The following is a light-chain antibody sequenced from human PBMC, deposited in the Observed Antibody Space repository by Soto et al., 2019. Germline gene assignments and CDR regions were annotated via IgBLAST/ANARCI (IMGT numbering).Light chain of an antibody. CDR1: SSDVGGYNY. CDR3: SSYAGSNNLL. V-gene: IGLV2-8*01. CDR2: EVS. Sequence: QAVVTQPPSASGSPGQSVTISCTGTSSDVGGYNYVSWYQQHPGKAPKLMIYEVSKRPSGVPDRFSGSQSGNTASLTVSGLQAEDEADYYCSSYAGSNNLLFGGGTKLTVL. J-gene: IGLJ2*01.